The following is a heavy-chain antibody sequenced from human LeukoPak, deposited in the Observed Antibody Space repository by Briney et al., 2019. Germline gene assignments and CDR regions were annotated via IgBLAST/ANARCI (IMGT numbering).Heavy chain of an antibody. CDR1: GFTFSSHW. D-gene: IGHD4-17*01. Sequence: GGSLRLSCAASGFTFSSHWMHWVRQAPGKGLEWVGRIKSKTAGGTTDYAAPVKGRFIISRDDSKNTLYLQMNSLKTEDTAVYYCTTDYGDYVFRSDCWGQGTLVTASS. CDR3: TTDYGDYVFRSDC. J-gene: IGHJ4*02. V-gene: IGHV3-15*01. CDR2: IKSKTAGGTT.